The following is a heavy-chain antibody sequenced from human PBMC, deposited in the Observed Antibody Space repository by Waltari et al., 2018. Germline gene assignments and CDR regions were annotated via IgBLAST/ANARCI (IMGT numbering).Heavy chain of an antibody. D-gene: IGHD3-22*01. CDR3: TSQPGRYYDSSGQSEY. CDR1: GFTFSGSA. Sequence: EVQLVESGGGLVQPGGSLKLSCAASGFTFSGSALHWVRQASGKGLEWVGRIRAKTYSYATAYAASVKGRFTISRDDSKNTAYLQMNSLKIEDTAVYYCTSQPGRYYDSSGQSEYWGQ. CDR2: IRAKTYSYAT. V-gene: IGHV3-73*02. J-gene: IGHJ4*02.